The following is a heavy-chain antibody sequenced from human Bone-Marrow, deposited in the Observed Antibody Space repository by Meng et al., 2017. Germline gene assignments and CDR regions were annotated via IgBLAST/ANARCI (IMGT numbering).Heavy chain of an antibody. D-gene: IGHD6-19*01. V-gene: IGHV3-7*01. CDR3: ARDWFYRQWLARSNYYYGMDV. J-gene: IGHJ6*02. Sequence: GESLKISCAASGFTFSSYWMSWVRQAPGEGLEWVANIKQDGSEKYYVDSVKGRFTISRDNAKNSLYLQMNSLRAEDTAVYYCARDWFYRQWLARSNYYYGMDVWGQGTTVTVSS. CDR2: IKQDGSEK. CDR1: GFTFSSYW.